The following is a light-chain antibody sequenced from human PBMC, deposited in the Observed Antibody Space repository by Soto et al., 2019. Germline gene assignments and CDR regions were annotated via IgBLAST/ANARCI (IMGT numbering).Light chain of an antibody. Sequence: QSVLTEPPSASGFPGHSVAISCTGTSSDVGGYNYVSWYQQHPGKAPELMIYEVNKRPSGVPDRFSGSKSGNTASLTGSGHQAEDEADYDCSSYAGSSNVFGTGTMVTVX. CDR3: SSYAGSSNV. J-gene: IGLJ1*01. V-gene: IGLV2-8*01. CDR1: SSDVGGYNY. CDR2: EVN.